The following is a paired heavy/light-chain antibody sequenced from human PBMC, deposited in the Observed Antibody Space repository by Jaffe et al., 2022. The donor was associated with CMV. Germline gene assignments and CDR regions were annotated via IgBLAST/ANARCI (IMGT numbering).Heavy chain of an antibody. Sequence: QLQLQESGPGLVKPSETLSLICTVSGASISSSNYYWGWIRQPPGKGLEWIGSINYSGSTYYNPSLNSRVTISVDTSKNQFSLKLSSVTAADTAVYYCARWNYDILTGSPRGTNWFDPWGQGTLVTVSS. CDR1: GASISSSNYY. D-gene: IGHD3-9*01. V-gene: IGHV4-39*01. CDR2: INYSGST. CDR3: ARWNYDILTGSPRGTNWFDP. J-gene: IGHJ5*02.
Light chain of an antibody. J-gene: IGLJ2*01. CDR1: KLGNKY. CDR3: QAWDSSTVV. CDR2: RDS. V-gene: IGLV3-1*01. Sequence: SYELTQSPSVSVSPGQTASITCSGDKLGNKYVCWYQQKPGQSPVLVIHRDSKRPSGIPERFSGSNSGNTATLTISGTQAMDEADYYCQAWDSSTVVFGGGTKLTVL.